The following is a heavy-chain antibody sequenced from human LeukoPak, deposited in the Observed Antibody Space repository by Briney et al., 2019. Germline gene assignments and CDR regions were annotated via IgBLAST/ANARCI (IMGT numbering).Heavy chain of an antibody. V-gene: IGHV4-34*01. J-gene: IGHJ4*02. Sequence: PSETLSLTCAVYGGSFSGYYWSWMRQPPGKGLEWIGEINHSGSTNYNPSLKSRVTISVDTSKNQFSLKLSSVTAADTAVYYCARDGLRYFDWLLSSYLDYWGQGTLVTVSS. CDR3: ARDGLRYFDWLLSSYLDY. D-gene: IGHD3-9*01. CDR1: GGSFSGYY. CDR2: INHSGST.